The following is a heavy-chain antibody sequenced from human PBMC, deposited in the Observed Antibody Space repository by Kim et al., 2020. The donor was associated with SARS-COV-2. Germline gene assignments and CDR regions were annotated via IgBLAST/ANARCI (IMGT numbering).Heavy chain of an antibody. V-gene: IGHV3-7*01. CDR2: IKQDGSEK. CDR1: GFTFSSYW. D-gene: IGHD6-19*01. CDR3: ASDQLKGIAVDSPQWYFDL. Sequence: GGSLRLSCAASGFTFSSYWMSWVRQAPGKGLEWVANIKQDGSEKYYVDSVKGRFTISRDNAKNSLYLQMNSLRAEDTAVYYCASDQLKGIAVDSPQWYFDLWGRGTLVTVSS. J-gene: IGHJ2*01.